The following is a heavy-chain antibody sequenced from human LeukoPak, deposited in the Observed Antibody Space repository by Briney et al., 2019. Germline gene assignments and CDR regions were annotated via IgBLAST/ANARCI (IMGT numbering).Heavy chain of an antibody. CDR2: IRYDGCNK. V-gene: IGHV3-30*02. Sequence: GGALSLSRASSGFTFSSYGMHWVRQPPGRGLEWVAFIRYDGCNKYYADSVKGRFIISRYKSKNVLYMQMNKLRAEDRAVYYDAGAVTTFRAFDIWGQGTMVTVSS. D-gene: IGHD4-17*01. J-gene: IGHJ3*02. CDR3: AGAVTTFRAFDI. CDR1: GFTFSSYG.